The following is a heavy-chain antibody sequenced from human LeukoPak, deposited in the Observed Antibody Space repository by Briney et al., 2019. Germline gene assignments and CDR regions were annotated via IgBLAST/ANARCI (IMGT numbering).Heavy chain of an antibody. D-gene: IGHD1-26*01. J-gene: IGHJ4*02. V-gene: IGHV4-39*01. CDR3: ARTDESGSYYFDY. Sequence: SQTLSLTCTVSGGSISSGSYYWGWIRQPPGKGLEWIGSIYYSGSTYYNPSLKSRVTISVDTSKNQFSLKLSSVTAADTAVYYCARTDESGSYYFDYWGQGTLVTVSS. CDR2: IYYSGST. CDR1: GGSISSGSYY.